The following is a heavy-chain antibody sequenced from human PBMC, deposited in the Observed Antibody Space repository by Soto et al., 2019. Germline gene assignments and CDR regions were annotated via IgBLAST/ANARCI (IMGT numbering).Heavy chain of an antibody. CDR3: ARDSRGDSSAAYYFDY. CDR2: ISSSSSYI. V-gene: IGHV3-21*01. J-gene: IGHJ4*02. CDR1: GFTFSSYA. Sequence: PGGSLRLSCAASGFTFSSYAMSWVRQAPGKGLEWVSSISSSSSYIYYADSVKGRFTISRDNAKNSLYLQMNSLRAEDTAVYYCARDSRGDSSAAYYFDYWGQGTLVTVSS. D-gene: IGHD6-25*01.